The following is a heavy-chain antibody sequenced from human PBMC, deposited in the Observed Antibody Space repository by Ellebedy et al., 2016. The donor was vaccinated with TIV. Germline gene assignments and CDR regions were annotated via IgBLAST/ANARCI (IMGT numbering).Heavy chain of an antibody. CDR2: ISGSGVST. CDR3: AKTKYYDFWSGYYFYYYYGMDV. J-gene: IGHJ6*02. V-gene: IGHV3-23*01. CDR1: GFTFSSYA. D-gene: IGHD3-3*01. Sequence: GESLKISCAASGFTFSSYAMSWVRHAPGKGLEWVSAISGSGVSTYYADSVKGRFTISRDNSKNTLYLQMNSLRAEDTAVYYCAKTKYYDFWSGYYFYYYYGMDVWGQGTTVTVSS.